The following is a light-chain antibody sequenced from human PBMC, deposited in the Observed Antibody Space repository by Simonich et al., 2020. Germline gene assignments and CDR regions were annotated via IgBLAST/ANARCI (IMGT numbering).Light chain of an antibody. Sequence: QSVLTQPPSVSGAPGQRVTISCPGSSSNIGAGYDVHWYQQLPGTAPNLLFYGNSNRPSGVPDRFSGSKSGTAASLAITWLQAEDEADYYCSSYTSSSHVVFGGGTKLTVL. CDR2: GNS. CDR1: SSNIGAGYD. V-gene: IGLV1-40*01. J-gene: IGLJ2*01. CDR3: SSYTSSSHVV.